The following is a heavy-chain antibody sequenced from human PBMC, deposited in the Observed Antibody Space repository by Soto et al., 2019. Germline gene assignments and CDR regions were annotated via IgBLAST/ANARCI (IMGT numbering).Heavy chain of an antibody. CDR2: IYYSGST. Sequence: SETLSLTCTVSGGSISSYYWSWIRQPPGKGLEWIGYIYYSGSTNYNPSLKSPVTISVDTSKNQFSLKLSSVTAADTAVYYCASILAAAGTGAFDIWGQGTMVTVSS. CDR3: ASILAAAGTGAFDI. D-gene: IGHD6-13*01. J-gene: IGHJ3*02. V-gene: IGHV4-59*01. CDR1: GGSISSYY.